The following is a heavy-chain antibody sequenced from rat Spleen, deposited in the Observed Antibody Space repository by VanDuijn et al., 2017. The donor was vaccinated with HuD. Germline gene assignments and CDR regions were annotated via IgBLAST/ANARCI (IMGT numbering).Heavy chain of an antibody. J-gene: IGHJ2*01. CDR1: GFTFSKYW. V-gene: IGHV5-58*01. D-gene: IGHD4-4*01. CDR3: AVAGFGY. Sequence: EVQLVETGGGLVQPGRSLKLSCVAAGFTFSKYWMYWVRRAPGKGLEWVSSISSDGFNTYYPDSVKGRFTISRSNSENTVYLQMNSLRSGDTATYYCAVAGFGYWGQGIMVTVSS. CDR2: ISSDGFNT.